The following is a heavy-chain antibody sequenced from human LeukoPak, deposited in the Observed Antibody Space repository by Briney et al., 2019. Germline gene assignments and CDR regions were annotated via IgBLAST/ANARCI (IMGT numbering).Heavy chain of an antibody. CDR1: GYSFTSYW. CDR3: VRRDDNGSLDY. CDR2: IYPADSDT. V-gene: IGHV5-51*01. D-gene: IGHD1-14*01. Sequence: GESLKISCKSSGYSFTSYWIGWVRQMPGKGLEWMGIIYPADSDTRNSPSFQGQVTISADKSITTAYLQWSSLKASDTAMYFCVRRDDNGSLDYWGQGTLVTVSS. J-gene: IGHJ4*02.